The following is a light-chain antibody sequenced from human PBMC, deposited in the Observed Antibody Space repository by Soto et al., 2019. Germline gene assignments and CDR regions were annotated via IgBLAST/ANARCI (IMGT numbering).Light chain of an antibody. CDR1: QVIGND. J-gene: IGKJ1*01. Sequence: DIQMTQSPSSLSASVGDRVTITCRADQVIGNDLGWYHQKPGKAPKRLIYSASNLQSGVPSRFGGSGSGTDFTLTISSVEPEDFETSYCLHHHSYPWTFGQGTKVDIK. V-gene: IGKV1-17*01. CDR3: LHHHSYPWT. CDR2: SAS.